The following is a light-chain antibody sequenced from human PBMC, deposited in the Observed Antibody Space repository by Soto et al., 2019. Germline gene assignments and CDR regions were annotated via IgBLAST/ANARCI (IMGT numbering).Light chain of an antibody. V-gene: IGLV2-11*01. CDR1: SSDVGAYNA. Sequence: QSVLTQPRSVSGSPGQSVTISCTGTSSDVGAYNAVSWYQQNPGKAPKFMIYDVTKRPSGVPDRFSGSKSGNTASLTISGLQAEDEADYFCVSYAGNYIYVFGTGTKVTVL. J-gene: IGLJ1*01. CDR2: DVT. CDR3: VSYAGNYIYV.